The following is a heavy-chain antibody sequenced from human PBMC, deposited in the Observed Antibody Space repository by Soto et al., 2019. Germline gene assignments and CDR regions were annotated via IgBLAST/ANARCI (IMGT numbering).Heavy chain of an antibody. CDR1: GGTFSRYT. V-gene: IGHV1-69*02. D-gene: IGHD3-22*01. J-gene: IGHJ4*02. Sequence: QVQLEQSGAEVKKPGSSVKVSCKASGGTFSRYTITWVRQAPGQGPEWMGRIVPILEIANYAQRFQGRVTITADKSTSTAYMELSSLRSEDTAVYYCATQAEGDYYDSSAYYSWVQGTLVTVSS. CDR2: IVPILEIA. CDR3: ATQAEGDYYDSSAYYS.